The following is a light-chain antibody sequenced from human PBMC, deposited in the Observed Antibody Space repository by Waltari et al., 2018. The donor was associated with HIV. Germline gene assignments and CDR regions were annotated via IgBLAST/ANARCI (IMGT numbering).Light chain of an antibody. CDR3: QHFGSSHLT. J-gene: IGKJ4*01. Sequence: EIVLTQSPGTLSLSPGERGTLFCRASQSVSSSYLAWYQQKPGQAPRLLIYGASSRATGIPDRFSGSGSGTDFTLSISGLEPEDFAVYYCQHFGSSHLTFGGGTKVEIK. CDR1: QSVSSSY. CDR2: GAS. V-gene: IGKV3-20*01.